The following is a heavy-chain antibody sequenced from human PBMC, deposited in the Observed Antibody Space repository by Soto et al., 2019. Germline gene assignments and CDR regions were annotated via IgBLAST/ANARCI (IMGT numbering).Heavy chain of an antibody. CDR3: AKAISTDYIVATV. CDR2: ISWNSGSI. V-gene: IGHV3-9*01. CDR1: GFTFDDYA. D-gene: IGHD5-12*01. Sequence: GGSLRLSCAASGFTFDDYAMHWVRQAPGKGLEWVSGISWNSGSIGYADSVKGRFTISRDNAKNSLYLQMNSLRAEDTALYYCAKAISTDYIVATVWGQGTLVTVSS. J-gene: IGHJ4*02.